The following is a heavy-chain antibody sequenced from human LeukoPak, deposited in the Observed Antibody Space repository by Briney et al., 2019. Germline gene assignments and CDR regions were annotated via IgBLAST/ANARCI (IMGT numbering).Heavy chain of an antibody. Sequence: PGGTLRLSRAASGFTFSSYGVSWVRQAPGKGLEWVSGISGSGHRTYYADSVKGRFTISRDNAKNTLYLQMNSLRAEDTAVYYCATDTPGLGIDSWGQGTLVTVSS. J-gene: IGHJ5*01. CDR1: GFTFSSYG. CDR3: ATDTPGLGIDS. V-gene: IGHV3-23*01. CDR2: ISGSGHRT. D-gene: IGHD7-27*01.